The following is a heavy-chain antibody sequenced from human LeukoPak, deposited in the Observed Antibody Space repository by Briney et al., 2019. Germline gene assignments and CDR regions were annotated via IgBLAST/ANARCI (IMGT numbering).Heavy chain of an antibody. D-gene: IGHD4-17*01. CDR2: IYSGGST. V-gene: IGHV3-53*01. CDR1: GFTVSSNY. Sequence: PGRSLRLSCAASGFTVSSNYMSWVRQAPGKGLEWVSVIYSGGSTYYADSVKGRFTISRDNSKNTLYLQMNSLRAEDTAVYYCARETGDYIPYFDYWGQGTLVSVSS. CDR3: ARETGDYIPYFDY. J-gene: IGHJ4*02.